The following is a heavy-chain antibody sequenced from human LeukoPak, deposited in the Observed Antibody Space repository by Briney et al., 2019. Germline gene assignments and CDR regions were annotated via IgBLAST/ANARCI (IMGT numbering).Heavy chain of an antibody. J-gene: IGHJ4*02. Sequence: GGSLRLSCAASGFTFNIYEMHWVRQAPGKGLEWVSYISSSGSTIYYADSVKGRFTISRDNAKNSLYLQMNSLGAEDTAVYYCARDPYGSGSYFSFFDYWGLGTLVTVSS. CDR1: GFTFNIYE. V-gene: IGHV3-48*03. CDR3: ARDPYGSGSYFSFFDY. CDR2: ISSSGSTI. D-gene: IGHD3-10*01.